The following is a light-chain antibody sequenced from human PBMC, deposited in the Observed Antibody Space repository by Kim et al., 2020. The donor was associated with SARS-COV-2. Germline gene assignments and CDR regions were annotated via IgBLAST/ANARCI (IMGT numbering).Light chain of an antibody. CDR1: DSNIGANY. V-gene: IGLV1-51*01. Sequence: QSALTQPPSVSAAPGQRITISCFGSDSNIGANYVAWYQQFPGSAPKLLIYHNDHRPSGIPDRFSGSKSGTPATLAITGLQPGEDADYYCGAWEGRLNVEVLGGGTKLTVL. CDR3: GAWEGRLNVEV. J-gene: IGLJ3*02. CDR2: HND.